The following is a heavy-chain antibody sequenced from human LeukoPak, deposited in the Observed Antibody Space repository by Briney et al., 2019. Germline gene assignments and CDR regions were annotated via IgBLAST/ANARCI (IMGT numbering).Heavy chain of an antibody. CDR1: GGSISTTNW. CDR3: AREGGPYRPLDY. V-gene: IGHV4-4*02. CDR2: VHLSGRT. Sequence: SETLSLTCGVSGGSISTTNWWTWVRQPPGEGLEWIGEVHLSGRTHYNPSLESRVTMSVDMSENHISLRLTSVTAADTAVYYCAREGGPYRPLDYSGQGTLVAVSS. J-gene: IGHJ4*02.